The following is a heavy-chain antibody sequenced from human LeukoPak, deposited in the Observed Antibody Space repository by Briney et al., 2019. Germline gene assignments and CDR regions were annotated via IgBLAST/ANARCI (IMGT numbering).Heavy chain of an antibody. CDR2: IYYSGST. V-gene: IGHV4-39*01. J-gene: IGHJ4*02. CDR1: GGSISSSSYY. D-gene: IGHD3-22*01. CDR3: ARGRYYYDSSGYYWFDY. Sequence: SETLSLTCTVSGGSISSSSYYWGWIRQPPGRGLEWIGTIYYSGSTYYNPSLKSRVTISVDTSKNQFSLKLSSVTAADTAVYYCARGRYYYDSSGYYWFDYWGQGTLVTVSS.